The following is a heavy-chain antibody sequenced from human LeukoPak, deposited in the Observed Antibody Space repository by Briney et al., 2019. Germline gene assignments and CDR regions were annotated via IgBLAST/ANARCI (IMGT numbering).Heavy chain of an antibody. CDR2: IKQDGSEK. CDR3: ARDLGSRMSSGWYYFDY. CDR1: GFTFSSYW. D-gene: IGHD6-19*01. Sequence: GGSLRLSCAASGFTFSSYWMSWVRQAPGKGLEWVANIKQDGSEKYYVDSVKGRFTISRDNAKNSLYLQMNSLRAEDTAVYYCARDLGSRMSSGWYYFDYWGQGTLVTVSS. J-gene: IGHJ4*02. V-gene: IGHV3-7*01.